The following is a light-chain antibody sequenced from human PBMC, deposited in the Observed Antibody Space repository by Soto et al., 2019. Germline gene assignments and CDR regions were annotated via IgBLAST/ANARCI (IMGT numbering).Light chain of an antibody. J-gene: IGLJ1*01. CDR2: DVS. CDR1: SSEVVGYNY. V-gene: IGLV2-14*01. CDR3: NSYTTSNTRQIV. Sequence: QSALTQPASVSGSPGQSITISCTGTSSEVVGYNYVSWYQQHPGKAPKFMIYDVSNRPSGVSTRFSGSKSGNTASLTISGLQAEDEADYYCNSYTTSNTRQIVFGTGTKVTV.